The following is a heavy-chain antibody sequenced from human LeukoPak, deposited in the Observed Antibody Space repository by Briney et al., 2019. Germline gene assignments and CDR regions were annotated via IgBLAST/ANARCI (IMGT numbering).Heavy chain of an antibody. D-gene: IGHD6-19*01. CDR2: ISGSGGST. J-gene: IGHJ4*02. V-gene: IGHV3-23*01. Sequence: GGSLRLSCAASGFTFSSYAMSWVRQAPGKGLEWVSVISGSGGSTYYADSVKGRFTISRDNSKNTLYLQMNSLRAEDTAVYYCARRGSSGCFDYWGQGTLVTVSS. CDR1: GFTFSSYA. CDR3: ARRGSSGCFDY.